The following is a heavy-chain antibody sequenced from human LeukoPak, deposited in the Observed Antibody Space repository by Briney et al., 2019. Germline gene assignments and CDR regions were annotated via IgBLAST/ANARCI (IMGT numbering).Heavy chain of an antibody. CDR1: GGSISSSSYY. J-gene: IGHJ5*02. CDR3: AREPSSVVMTPKFDP. CDR2: IYTSGST. Sequence: SETLSLTCTVSGGSISSSSYYWSWIRQPPGKGLEWIGRIYTSGSTNYNPSLKSRVTMSVDTSKNQFSLKLSSVTAADTAVYYCAREPSSVVMTPKFDPWGQGTLVTVSS. D-gene: IGHD2-8*01. V-gene: IGHV4-61*02.